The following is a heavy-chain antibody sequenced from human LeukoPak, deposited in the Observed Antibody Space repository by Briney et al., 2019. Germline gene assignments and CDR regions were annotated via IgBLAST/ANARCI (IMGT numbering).Heavy chain of an antibody. CDR3: ARHGYSGLRGMDV. CDR1: GGSITSYY. Sequence: PSETLSLTCTVSGGSITSYYWTWVRQPPEKGLEWIGYIYYSGNTYYNPSLKSRVTISLDTSKNQFSLNLSSVTAADTAVYYCARHGYSGLRGMDVWGQGTTVTVSS. J-gene: IGHJ6*02. V-gene: IGHV4-59*01. CDR2: IYYSGNT. D-gene: IGHD5-12*01.